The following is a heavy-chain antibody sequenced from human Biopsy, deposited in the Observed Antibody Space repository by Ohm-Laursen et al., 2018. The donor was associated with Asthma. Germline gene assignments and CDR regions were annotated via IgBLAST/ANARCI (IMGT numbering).Heavy chain of an antibody. CDR3: ARGDSSNWSHYYFDY. Sequence: SLRLSCTAAGFAVSRDHMFWVRQAPGKGLEWVSIIYSGGTSHTADSVRGRFTISRDYSKNTLYLQMHSLRAEDTAVYYCARGDSSNWSHYYFDYWGQGTLVTVSS. D-gene: IGHD3-22*01. CDR2: IYSGGTS. J-gene: IGHJ4*02. CDR1: GFAVSRDH. V-gene: IGHV3-53*01.